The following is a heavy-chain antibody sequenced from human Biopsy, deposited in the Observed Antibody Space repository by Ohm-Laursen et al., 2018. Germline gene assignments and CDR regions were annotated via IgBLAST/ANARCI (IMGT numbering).Heavy chain of an antibody. D-gene: IGHD2-8*01. CDR1: GFTFTNYA. Sequence: SLRLSCTASGFTFTNYAMSWVRQAPGKGLEWVSSISASDDSKYYGDSVKGRFTISRDSSTNTLYLQMNGLRADDQAVYYCATGPGQMVYANLRGEFASWGQGALVTVSS. CDR2: ISASDDSK. V-gene: IGHV3-23*01. CDR3: ATGPGQMVYANLRGEFAS. J-gene: IGHJ5*02.